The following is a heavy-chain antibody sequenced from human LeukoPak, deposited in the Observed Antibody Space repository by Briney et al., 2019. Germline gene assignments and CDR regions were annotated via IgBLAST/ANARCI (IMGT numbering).Heavy chain of an antibody. CDR2: IIGSGGTT. J-gene: IGHJ6*03. CDR3: AKRGRFLDYYYMDV. V-gene: IGHV3-23*01. D-gene: IGHD3-3*01. CDR1: GFTFSNYA. Sequence: PGGSLRLSCAASGFTFSNYAMSWVRQAPGGGREWVSAIIGSGGTTYYADSVRGRFTISRDNSKNTLYLQMNSLRAEDTAVYYCAKRGRFLDYYYMDVWGKGTTVTVSS.